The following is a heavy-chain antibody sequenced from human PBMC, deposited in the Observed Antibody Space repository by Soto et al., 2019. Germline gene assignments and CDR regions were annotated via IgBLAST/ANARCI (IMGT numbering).Heavy chain of an antibody. J-gene: IGHJ5*02. Sequence: SETLSLTCFVSGYSITAGGYYWSWIRHHPGKGLEWIGSFYSSGSIIYNPSLRSRVSISGDTSSNQFSMSLTSVTAAATARYYCGRIYSSGSGWFPPWGQGTLVTVSP. CDR3: GRIYSSGSGWFPP. D-gene: IGHD3-22*01. CDR2: FYSSGSI. V-gene: IGHV4-39*07. CDR1: GYSITAGGYY.